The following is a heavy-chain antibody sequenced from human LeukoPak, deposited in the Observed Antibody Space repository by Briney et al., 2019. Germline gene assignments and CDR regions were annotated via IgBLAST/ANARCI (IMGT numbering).Heavy chain of an antibody. CDR2: IYYSGST. J-gene: IGHJ3*02. D-gene: IGHD4-23*01. Sequence: SETLSLTCTVSGGSISSYYWSWIRQPPGKGLEWIGYIYYSGSTNYNPSLKSRVTISVDTSKNQFSLKLSSVTAADTAVYYCARPLPAFYYGGNSGAFDIWGQGTMVTVSS. CDR1: GGSISSYY. CDR3: ARPLPAFYYGGNSGAFDI. V-gene: IGHV4-59*01.